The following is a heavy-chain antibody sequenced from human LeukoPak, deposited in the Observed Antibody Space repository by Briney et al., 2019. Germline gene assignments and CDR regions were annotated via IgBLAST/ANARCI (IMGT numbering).Heavy chain of an antibody. V-gene: IGHV3-23*01. CDR3: LRGSLDY. D-gene: IGHD3-10*01. CDR2: ISGSGGDT. J-gene: IGHJ4*02. CDR1: GFTFSNYA. Sequence: PGGSLRLSCAASGFTFSNYAMNWVRQAPGKGLEWVSVISGSGGDTYYADSVKGRFTSSRDNAKNTLYLEMNSLRAEDTAVYYCLRGSLDYWGQGTLVTVSS.